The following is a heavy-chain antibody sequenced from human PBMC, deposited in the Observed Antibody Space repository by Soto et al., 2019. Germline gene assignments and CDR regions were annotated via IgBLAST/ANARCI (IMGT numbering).Heavy chain of an antibody. D-gene: IGHD3-10*01. CDR3: ARDMGMVRGRNYYYYMDV. CDR2: TRNKANSYTT. CDR1: GFTFSDHY. V-gene: IGHV3-72*01. J-gene: IGHJ6*03. Sequence: GGSLRLSCAASGFTFSDHYMDWVRQAPGKGLEWVGRTRNKANSYTTEYAASVKGRFTISRDDSKNSLYLQMNSLKTEDTAVYYCARDMGMVRGRNYYYYMDVWGKGTTVTVSS.